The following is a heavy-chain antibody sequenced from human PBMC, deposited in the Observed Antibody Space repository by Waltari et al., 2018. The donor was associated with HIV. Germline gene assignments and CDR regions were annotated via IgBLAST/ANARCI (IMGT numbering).Heavy chain of an antibody. CDR2: FDPEVGET. J-gene: IGHJ5*02. CDR3: ATDIESRGVAGPTVWFDP. V-gene: IGHV1-24*01. CDR1: GHSHSEIG. Sequence: QVQVLQSGPEMKEPGASVKVYCTVSGHSHSEIGIHWVRPTPERGLGWMGGFDPEVGETLYAQNFKGRVTMTEDTATHTLYMEITSLQYEDTAMYYCATDIESRGVAGPTVWFDPWGQGTLVTVSS. D-gene: IGHD3-3*01.